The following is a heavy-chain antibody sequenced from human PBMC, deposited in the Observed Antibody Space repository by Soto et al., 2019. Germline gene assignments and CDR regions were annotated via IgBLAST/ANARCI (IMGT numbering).Heavy chain of an antibody. J-gene: IGHJ5*02. CDR2: IYYSGST. Sequence: QVQLQESGPGLVKPSQTLSLTCTVSGGSISSGGYYWSWIRQHPGKGLEWIGYIYYSGSTYYNPSLNSRVTIAVDTSKNQSSVKQGSVNPAATAVYSCANSSGYADWFDPWGQRTLVTVSA. D-gene: IGHD3-22*01. V-gene: IGHV4-31*03. CDR3: ANSSGYADWFDP. CDR1: GGSISSGGYY.